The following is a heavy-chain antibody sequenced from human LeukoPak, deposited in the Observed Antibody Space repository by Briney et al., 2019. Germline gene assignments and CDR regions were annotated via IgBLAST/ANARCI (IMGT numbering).Heavy chain of an antibody. J-gene: IGHJ4*02. V-gene: IGHV5-51*01. D-gene: IGHD3-10*01. CDR3: ARLNYYGSGSYYGGFDY. Sequence: SFQGQVTISADKSISTAYLQWSSLKASDTAMYYCARLNYYGSGSYYGGFDYWGQGTLVTVSS.